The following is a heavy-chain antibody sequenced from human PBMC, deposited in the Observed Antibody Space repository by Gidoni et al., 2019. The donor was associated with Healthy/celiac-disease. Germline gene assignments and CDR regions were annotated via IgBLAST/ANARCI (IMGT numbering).Heavy chain of an antibody. J-gene: IGHJ6*02. D-gene: IGHD6-6*01. V-gene: IGHV3-48*02. Sequence: EVQLVESGGGLVQPGGSLRLSCAASGFTFSSYRMNWVRQAPGKGLEWVSYISSSSSTIYYADSVKGRFTISRDNAKNSLYLQMNSLRDEDTAVYYCARHEKQLVPIGYYYYGMDVWGQGTTVTVSS. CDR1: GFTFSSYR. CDR3: ARHEKQLVPIGYYYYGMDV. CDR2: ISSSSSTI.